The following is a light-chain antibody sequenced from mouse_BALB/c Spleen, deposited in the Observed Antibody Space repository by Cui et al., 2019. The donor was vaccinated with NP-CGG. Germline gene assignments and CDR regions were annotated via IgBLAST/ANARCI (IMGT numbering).Light chain of an antibody. Sequence: QAVVTQDSALTTSPGETVTLTCRSNTGAVTTSNYANWVQEKPDHLFTGLIGGTNNRAPGVPARFSGSLMGDKAAPPITGAQTEDEAIYFCALWYSNHWVFGGGTKLTVL. CDR2: GTN. CDR1: TGAVTTSNY. CDR3: ALWYSNHWV. V-gene: IGLV1*01. J-gene: IGLJ1*01.